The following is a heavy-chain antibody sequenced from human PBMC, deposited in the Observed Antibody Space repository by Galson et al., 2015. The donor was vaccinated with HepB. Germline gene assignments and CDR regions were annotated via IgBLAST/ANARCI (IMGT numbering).Heavy chain of an antibody. CDR2: ISGSGGST. Sequence: SLRLSCAASGFTFSSYAMSWVRQAPGKGLEWVSTISGSGGSTYYADSVKGRFTISRDNSKTTLFLQMNTLRVEDTAVYYCARQIRSPDYWGQGTLVTVSS. J-gene: IGHJ4*02. CDR3: ARQIRSPDY. V-gene: IGHV3-23*01. CDR1: GFTFSSYA. D-gene: IGHD3-3*01.